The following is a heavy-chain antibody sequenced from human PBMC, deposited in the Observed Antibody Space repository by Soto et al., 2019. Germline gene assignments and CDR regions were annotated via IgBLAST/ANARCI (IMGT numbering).Heavy chain of an antibody. CDR2: TRNKANSYTT. CDR3: ARVSCSSTSCYVGDY. CDR1: GFTFSDHY. Sequence: EVQLVESGGGLVQPGGSLRLSCAASGFTFSDHYMDWVRQAPGKGLEWVGRTRNKANSYTTEYAASVRGRFTISRDESKNSLYLQMNSLKTADTAVYYCARVSCSSTSCYVGDYWGQGTLVTVSS. V-gene: IGHV3-72*01. J-gene: IGHJ4*02. D-gene: IGHD2-2*01.